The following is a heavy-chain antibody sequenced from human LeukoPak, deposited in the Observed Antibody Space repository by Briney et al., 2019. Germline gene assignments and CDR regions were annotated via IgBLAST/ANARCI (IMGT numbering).Heavy chain of an antibody. V-gene: IGHV4-61*02. CDR2: IYTSGST. D-gene: IGHD3-22*01. Sequence: SQTLSLTCTVSGGSISSGSYYWSWIRQPAGKGLEWIGRIYTSGSTNYNPSLKSRVTISVDTSKNQFSLKLSSVTAADTAVYYCARGRTGYYDSSGYPLDAFDIWGQGTMVTVSS. CDR1: GGSISSGSYY. J-gene: IGHJ3*02. CDR3: ARGRTGYYDSSGYPLDAFDI.